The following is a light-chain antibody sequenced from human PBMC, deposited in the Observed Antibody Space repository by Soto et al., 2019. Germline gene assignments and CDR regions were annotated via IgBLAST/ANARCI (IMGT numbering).Light chain of an antibody. J-gene: IGLJ1*01. CDR1: SSNIGAGYD. V-gene: IGLV1-40*01. CDR3: QSYDSSLSVLYV. Sequence: QSVLTQPPSVSGAPGQRVTISCTGSSSNIGAGYDVHWYQQLPGTAPKLLIYGNSNRPSGVPDRFSGSKSGTSASLAITGLQAEDEADYYCQSYDSSLSVLYVFGTEPKVTVL. CDR2: GNS.